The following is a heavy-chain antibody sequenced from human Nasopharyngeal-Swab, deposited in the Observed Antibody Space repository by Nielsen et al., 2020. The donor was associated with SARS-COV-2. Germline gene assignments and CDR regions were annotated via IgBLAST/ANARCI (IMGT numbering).Heavy chain of an antibody. Sequence: ETLSLTCTVSGGSISSYYWSWIRQPPGKGLEWIGYIYYSGSTNYNPSLKSRITISVDTSKNQFSLKLSSVTAADTAVYYCARADYYYDSSGYFAGYYFDYWGQGTLVTVSS. CDR2: IYYSGST. V-gene: IGHV4-59*01. CDR3: ARADYYYDSSGYFAGYYFDY. CDR1: GGSISSYY. D-gene: IGHD3-22*01. J-gene: IGHJ4*02.